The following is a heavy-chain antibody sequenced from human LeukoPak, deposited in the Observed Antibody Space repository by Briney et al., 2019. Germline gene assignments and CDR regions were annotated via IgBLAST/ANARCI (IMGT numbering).Heavy chain of an antibody. CDR2: INWNGGTR. V-gene: IGHV3-20*04. CDR3: ASGPSGYHTT. J-gene: IGHJ4*02. Sequence: GGSLRLSCAVSGFTFDDFGMSWVRQVPGKGLEWVSGINWNGGTRGYADFVKGRFTISRDNAKNSLYLQLNRLRAEATAVYYCASGPSGYHTTGGQGTLVPVPS. D-gene: IGHD5-12*01. CDR1: GFTFDDFG.